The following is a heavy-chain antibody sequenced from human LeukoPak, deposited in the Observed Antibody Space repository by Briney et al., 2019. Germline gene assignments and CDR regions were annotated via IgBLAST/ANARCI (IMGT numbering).Heavy chain of an antibody. CDR1: GFTFDDYA. CDR3: AKDISFARSAYWYFDL. CDR2: ISWNSGSI. D-gene: IGHD1-26*01. J-gene: IGHJ2*01. V-gene: IGHV3-9*01. Sequence: GGSLRLSCAASGFTFDDYAMHWVRQAPGKGLEWVSGISWNSGSIGYADSVKGRFTISRDNAKNSLYLQMNSLRAEDTALYYCAKDISFARSAYWYFDLWGRGTLVTVSS.